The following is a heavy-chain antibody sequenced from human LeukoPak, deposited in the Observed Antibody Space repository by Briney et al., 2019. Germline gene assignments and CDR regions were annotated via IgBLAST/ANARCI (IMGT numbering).Heavy chain of an antibody. J-gene: IGHJ4*02. CDR3: ARDSLAPGGAELLPSNY. CDR2: IGYDGSNK. Sequence: GGSLRLSCAASGFTFSSYGMHWVRQAPGKGLEWVAFIGYDGSNKYYADSVKGRFTISRDNSKNTLYLQMNSLRAEDTAVYYCARDSLAPGGAELLPSNYWGQGTLVTVSS. V-gene: IGHV3-30*02. CDR1: GFTFSSYG. D-gene: IGHD2-15*01.